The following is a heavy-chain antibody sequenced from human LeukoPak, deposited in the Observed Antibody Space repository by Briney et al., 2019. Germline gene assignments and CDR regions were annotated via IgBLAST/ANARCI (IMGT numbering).Heavy chain of an antibody. Sequence: PSETLSLTCTVSYGSLRSKKFYWAWIRQPPGEGLEWLGSISSSGVAHYNPSLKSRVTISLDTSTNQFSLRVTSVAAAETPLYYCARPGFYVGSQGYHYMDVWGNGTTVTVSS. J-gene: IGHJ6*03. V-gene: IGHV4-39*01. CDR1: YGSLRSKKFY. CDR2: ISSSGVA. D-gene: IGHD3-10*02. CDR3: ARPGFYVGSQGYHYMDV.